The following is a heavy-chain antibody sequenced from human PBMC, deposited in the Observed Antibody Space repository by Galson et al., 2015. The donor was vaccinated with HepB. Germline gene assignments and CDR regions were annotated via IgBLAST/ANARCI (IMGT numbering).Heavy chain of an antibody. D-gene: IGHD5-18*01. J-gene: IGHJ4*02. V-gene: IGHV3-11*06. Sequence: SLRLSCAASGFTFRDYYMTWIRQAPGKGLEWVSYISTRSAYTKYADSVKGRFTISRDNAKNSLYLQMNSLRDEDTAVYYCATVRGYSYGYDYWGQGTLVTVSS. CDR3: ATVRGYSYGYDY. CDR1: GFTFRDYY. CDR2: ISTRSAYT.